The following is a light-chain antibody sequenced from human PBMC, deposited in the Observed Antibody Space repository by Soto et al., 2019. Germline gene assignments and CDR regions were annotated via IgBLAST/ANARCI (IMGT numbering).Light chain of an antibody. Sequence: EIVLTQSPGTLSLSPGERATLSCRASQSISNNYLAWYQQKPGQAPRLLMYGVSSRATGISDRFSGSGSGTDFTLTISRLEPEDVAVYYCQQYGSSPRTFGQGTKVEIK. CDR1: QSISNNY. CDR2: GVS. V-gene: IGKV3-20*01. CDR3: QQYGSSPRT. J-gene: IGKJ1*01.